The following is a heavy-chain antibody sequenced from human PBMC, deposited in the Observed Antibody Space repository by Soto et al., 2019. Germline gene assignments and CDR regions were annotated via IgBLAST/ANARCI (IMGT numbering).Heavy chain of an antibody. CDR1: GYTFTGYD. V-gene: IGHV1-8*01. CDR2: MNPNTGVA. Sequence: QVQLVQSGAEVKKPGASVKVSCKASGYTFTGYDVNWVRQATGQGLAWVGWMNPNTGVAGLALKFQGKVTLTGNTYITTPYMELSSMSSEDTSVYYCVRGIRRGYSVYRGQGTLVSVCS. CDR3: VRGIRRGYSVY. D-gene: IGHD2-2*03. J-gene: IGHJ4*02.